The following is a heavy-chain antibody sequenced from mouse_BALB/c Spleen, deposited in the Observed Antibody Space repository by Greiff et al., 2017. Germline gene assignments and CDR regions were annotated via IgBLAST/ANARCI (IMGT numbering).Heavy chain of an antibody. CDR1: GFSLTSYG. D-gene: IGHD1-1*01. V-gene: IGHV2-9*02. CDR3: ARGSPNYGYAMDY. CDR2: IWAGGST. Sequence: VQLQESGPGLVAPSQSLSITCTVSGFSLTSYGVHWVRQPPGKGLEWLGVIWAGGSTNYNSALMSRLSISKDNSKSQVFLKMNSLQTDDTAMYYCARGSPNYGYAMDYWGQGTSVTVSA. J-gene: IGHJ4*01.